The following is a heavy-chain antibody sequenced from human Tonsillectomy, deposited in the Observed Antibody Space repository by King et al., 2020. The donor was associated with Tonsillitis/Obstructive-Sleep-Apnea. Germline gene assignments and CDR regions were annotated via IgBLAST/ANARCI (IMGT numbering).Heavy chain of an antibody. Sequence: QLQESGPGLVKPSETLSLTCTVSGGSISSYYWSWLRQPPGKGLEWIGYIYYSGSTNYNPSLTSRVTISVDTSKNQFSLKLSSVTAADTAVYYCARTTRDTVTYYYYYYMDVWGKGTTVTVSS. CDR1: GGSISSYY. J-gene: IGHJ6*03. V-gene: IGHV4-59*01. D-gene: IGHD4-17*01. CDR2: IYYSGST. CDR3: ARTTRDTVTYYYYYYMDV.